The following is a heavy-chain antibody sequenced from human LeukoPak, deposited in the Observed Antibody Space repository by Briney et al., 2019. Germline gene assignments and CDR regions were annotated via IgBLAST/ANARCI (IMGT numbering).Heavy chain of an antibody. CDR2: IYYSGST. V-gene: IGHV4-59*01. CDR3: ARTTEGGYSYGYFYYYYMDV. J-gene: IGHJ6*03. D-gene: IGHD5-18*01. CDR1: GCSISSYC. Sequence: SETLSRTGTVSGCSISSYCWSWIRHPPGMELEWIGYIYYSGSTNSKSSLKSRVTISVDTSKNQFSLKLSSVTAADTAVYYCARTTEGGYSYGYFYYYYMDVWGKGTTVTISS.